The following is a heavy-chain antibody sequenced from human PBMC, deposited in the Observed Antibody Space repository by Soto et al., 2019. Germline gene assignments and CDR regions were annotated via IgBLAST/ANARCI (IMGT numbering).Heavy chain of an antibody. CDR1: GYTFTSYA. D-gene: IGHD3-9*01. CDR3: AREVSRVLRYFDSPDYYYGMDV. V-gene: IGHV1-3*01. CDR2: INAGNGNT. J-gene: IGHJ6*02. Sequence: ASVKVSCKASGYTFTSYAMHWVRQAPGQRLEWMGWINAGNGNTKYSQKFQGRVTITRDTSASTAYMELSSLRSEDTAVYYCAREVSRVLRYFDSPDYYYGMDVWGQGTKVTVSS.